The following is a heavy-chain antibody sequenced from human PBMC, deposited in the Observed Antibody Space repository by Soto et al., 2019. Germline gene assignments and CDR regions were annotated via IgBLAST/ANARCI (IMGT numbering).Heavy chain of an antibody. D-gene: IGHD3-10*01. Sequence: QVQLVQSGAEVKKPGASVKVSCKASGYTFTSYAMHLVRQAPGQRLELMGWINAGNGNTKYSHKFQGRVTITRDTSASTAYMELSSLRSEDTAVYYCASDPMVRGVRPNWFDPWGQGTLVTVSS. CDR3: ASDPMVRGVRPNWFDP. V-gene: IGHV1-3*01. CDR2: INAGNGNT. J-gene: IGHJ5*02. CDR1: GYTFTSYA.